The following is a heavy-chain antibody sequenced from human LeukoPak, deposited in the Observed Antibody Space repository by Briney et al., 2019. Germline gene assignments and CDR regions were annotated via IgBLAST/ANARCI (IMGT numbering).Heavy chain of an antibody. J-gene: IGHJ4*02. CDR2: IYYSGST. CDR3: ARRCASTWCFDY. Sequence: ETLSLTCNVSGGSISSYYWNWIRQPPGKGLEWIGYIYYSGSTNYNPSLKSRVTISVDTSKNQFSLKVTSVTAADTAVYFCARRCASTWCFDYWGQGTLVTVSS. D-gene: IGHD6-13*01. CDR1: GGSISSYY. V-gene: IGHV4-59*08.